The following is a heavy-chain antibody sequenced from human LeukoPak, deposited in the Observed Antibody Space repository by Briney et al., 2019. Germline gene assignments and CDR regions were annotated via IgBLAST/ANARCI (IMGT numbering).Heavy chain of an antibody. Sequence: ASVKVSCKASGGTFSSYTISWVRQAPGQGLEWMGWIYPNSGATKYAQKFQGRVTMTRDTSISTAYMELSGLRSDDTAVYYCGTLLSNGPFDYWGQGSLVTVSS. J-gene: IGHJ4*02. CDR2: IYPNSGAT. V-gene: IGHV1-2*02. CDR3: GTLLSNGPFDY. CDR1: GGTFSSYT.